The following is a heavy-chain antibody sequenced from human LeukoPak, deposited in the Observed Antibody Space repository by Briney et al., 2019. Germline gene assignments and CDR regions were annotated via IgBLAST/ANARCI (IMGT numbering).Heavy chain of an antibody. D-gene: IGHD3-3*01. V-gene: IGHV1-46*01. J-gene: IGHJ4*02. CDR3: ARGYYDFWSGYLYYFDY. CDR1: GYTFTSYY. CDR2: INPSGGST. Sequence: GASVKVSCKASGYTFTSYYMHWVRQAPGQGLEWMGIINPSGGSTSYAQKFQGRVTMTRDTSTSTVYMELSSLRSEDTAVYYCARGYYDFWSGYLYYFDYWGQGTLVTVSS.